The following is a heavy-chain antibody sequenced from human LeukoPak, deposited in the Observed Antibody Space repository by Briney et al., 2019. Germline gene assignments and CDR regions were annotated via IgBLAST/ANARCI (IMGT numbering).Heavy chain of an antibody. CDR2: INPSGGST. Sequence: ASVTVSCTASGYTFTSYYMHWVRQAPGQGLEWKGIINPSGGSTSYAQKFQDRVTMTRDTSTSTVYMELSSLRSEDTAVYYCARDVASSGYYWDWGQGTLVTVSS. V-gene: IGHV1-46*01. D-gene: IGHD3-22*01. CDR1: GYTFTSYY. CDR3: ARDVASSGYYWD. J-gene: IGHJ4*02.